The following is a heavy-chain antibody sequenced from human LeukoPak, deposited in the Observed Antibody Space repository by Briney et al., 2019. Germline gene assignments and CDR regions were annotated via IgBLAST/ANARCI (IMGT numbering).Heavy chain of an antibody. Sequence: SETLSLTCTVSGGSISSYYWSWIRQPPGKGLEWIGYIYYSGSTNYNPSLMSRVTISVDTSKNQFSLKLSSVTAADTAVYYCAGAGYDILTDYWGQGTLVTVSS. CDR3: AGAGYDILTDY. V-gene: IGHV4-59*01. J-gene: IGHJ4*02. D-gene: IGHD3-9*01. CDR2: IYYSGST. CDR1: GGSISSYY.